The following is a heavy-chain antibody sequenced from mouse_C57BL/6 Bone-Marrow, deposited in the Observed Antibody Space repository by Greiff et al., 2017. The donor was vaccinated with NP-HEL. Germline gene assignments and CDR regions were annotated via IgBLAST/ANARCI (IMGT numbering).Heavy chain of an antibody. CDR3: ARDRVAGNAMDY. D-gene: IGHD1-1*02. V-gene: IGHV5-6*01. Sequence: EVKVVESGGDLVKPGGSLKLSCAASGFTFSSYGMSWVRQTPDKRLEWVATISSGGSYTYYPDSVKGRFTISRDNATNTLYLQMSHLTSEDTAMYYCARDRVAGNAMDYWGQGTSVTVSS. J-gene: IGHJ4*01. CDR2: ISSGGSYT. CDR1: GFTFSSYG.